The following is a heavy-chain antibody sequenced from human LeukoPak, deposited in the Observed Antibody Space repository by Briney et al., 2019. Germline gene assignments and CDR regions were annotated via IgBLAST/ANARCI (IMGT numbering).Heavy chain of an antibody. V-gene: IGHV3-30*02. Sequence: GGSLRLSCAASGFTFSSYAMHWVRQAPGKGLEWVAVIWYGGSNKYYADSVKGRFTISRDNSKNTLYLQMNSLRAEDTAVYYCAKDGVWSGYYGHYYRDVWGKGTTVTVSS. CDR1: GFTFSSYA. J-gene: IGHJ6*03. CDR3: AKDGVWSGYYGHYYRDV. D-gene: IGHD3-3*01. CDR2: IWYGGSNK.